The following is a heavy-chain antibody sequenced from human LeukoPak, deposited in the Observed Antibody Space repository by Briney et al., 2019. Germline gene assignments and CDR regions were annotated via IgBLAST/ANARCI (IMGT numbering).Heavy chain of an antibody. CDR3: AKDRSTGSPPPGY. CDR1: GFTFSNYP. CDR2: ISGCGERT. V-gene: IGHV3-23*01. Sequence: GGSLRLSCAASGFTFSNYPMSWLPQATGKGVEGVSAISGCGERTYYPGSVRGRFTISRDNCKNKLYLQMDSLRVEDTALYYCAKDRSTGSPPPGYWGQGTLVSVFS. D-gene: IGHD6-13*01. J-gene: IGHJ4*02.